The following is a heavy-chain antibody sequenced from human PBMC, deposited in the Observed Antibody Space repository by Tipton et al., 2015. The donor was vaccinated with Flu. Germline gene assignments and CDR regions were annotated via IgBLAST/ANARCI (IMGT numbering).Heavy chain of an antibody. CDR1: GFILSSYE. J-gene: IGHJ3*02. Sequence: SLRLSCAASGFILSSYEMNWVRQAPGKGLEWISYISGSGRTLYYADSMKGRFTISRDNAKNSLYLRMNSLRVDDTAVYYCARGRAVWFGDLFGAFDIWGPGTMVTVSS. D-gene: IGHD3-10*01. CDR2: ISGSGRTL. CDR3: ARGRAVWFGDLFGAFDI. V-gene: IGHV3-48*03.